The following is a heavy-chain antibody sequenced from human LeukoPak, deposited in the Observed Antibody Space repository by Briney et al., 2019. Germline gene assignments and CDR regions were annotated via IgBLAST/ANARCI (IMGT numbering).Heavy chain of an antibody. CDR2: INEDGRVK. J-gene: IGHJ4*02. V-gene: IGHV3-7*01. D-gene: IGHD3-10*01. Sequence: PGGSLRLSCAASGFTFTNFAMRWVRQAPGKGLEWVANINEDGRVKYYVDSLKGRFTISRDNAKNSLYLQMNSLRAEDTAVYYCATWRFGDCYWGQGTLVTVSS. CDR1: GFTFTNFA. CDR3: ATWRFGDCY.